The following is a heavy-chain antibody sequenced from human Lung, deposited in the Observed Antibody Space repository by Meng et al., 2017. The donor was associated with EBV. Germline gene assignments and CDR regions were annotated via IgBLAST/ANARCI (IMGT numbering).Heavy chain of an antibody. J-gene: IGHJ5*02. D-gene: IGHD6-6*01. V-gene: IGHV4-31*03. CDR3: ARVVAGRYNWFDP. CDR1: GGSIRFGDYY. CDR2: IYDSGST. Sequence: QVQLQDAGPGLVKPSQTLSLTCTVSGGSIRFGDYYWSWIRQPPGKGLEWIGYIYDSGSTSYNPSLMSRVTISVDTSKNQLSLKLSSVTAADTAVYYCARVVAGRYNWFDPWGQGTLVTVSS.